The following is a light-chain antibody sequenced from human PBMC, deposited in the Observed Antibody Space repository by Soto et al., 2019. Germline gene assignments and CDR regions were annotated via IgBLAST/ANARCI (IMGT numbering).Light chain of an antibody. Sequence: DIQMTQNPSSLSASVGDRVTITCQASQDITLYLNWYQHKAGKAPNLLIHDVSTLETGVPARFSGRGSGTIFTLTIINLQPEDVATYYCQQYDSRPNTLAQGTKVDI. CDR3: QQYDSRPNT. V-gene: IGKV1-33*01. CDR2: DVS. J-gene: IGKJ2*01. CDR1: QDITLY.